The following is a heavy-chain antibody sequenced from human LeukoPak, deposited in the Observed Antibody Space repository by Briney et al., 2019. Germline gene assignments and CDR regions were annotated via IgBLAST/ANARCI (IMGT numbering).Heavy chain of an antibody. J-gene: IGHJ4*02. Sequence: GGSLRLSCAASGFTFSSYGMHWVRQAPGKGLEWVSGLSDGGTRIFYADSVKGRFTVSRDNSKNTLYLQMDSLRAEDTAVYYCANTHCDSSPIVWNFWGQGTLVTVSS. CDR2: LSDGGTRI. V-gene: IGHV3-23*01. CDR3: ANTHCDSSPIVWNF. CDR1: GFTFSSYG. D-gene: IGHD6-6*01.